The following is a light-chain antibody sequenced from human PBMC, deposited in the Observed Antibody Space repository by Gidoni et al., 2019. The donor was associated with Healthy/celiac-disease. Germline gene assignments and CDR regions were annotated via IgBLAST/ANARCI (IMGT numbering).Light chain of an antibody. CDR2: AAS. CDR3: QQSGT. CDR1: QSISSY. J-gene: IGKJ1*01. V-gene: IGKV1-39*01. Sequence: DIRMTQSPSSLSASVGDRVTITCRASQSISSYLNWYQQKPGKAPDLLIYAASSLQSGVPSRFSGSGSGTDFTLTISSLQPEDFATYYCQQSGTFGQGTKVEIK.